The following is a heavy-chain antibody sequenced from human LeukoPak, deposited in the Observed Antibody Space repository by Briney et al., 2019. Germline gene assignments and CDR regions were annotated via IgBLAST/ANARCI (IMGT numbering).Heavy chain of an antibody. D-gene: IGHD3-9*01. Sequence: PSETLSLTCTVSGGSISSYYWSWIRQSPGKGLEWIGYIYYGGSTNDMYYGGTTKYNPSLRSRLTISVDTSKNQFSLKLTSATPADTAVYYCARRARYFDWFDYWGHGTLVTVSS. J-gene: IGHJ4*01. CDR3: ARRARYFDWFDY. V-gene: IGHV4-59*01. CDR2: IYYGGST. CDR1: GGSISSYY.